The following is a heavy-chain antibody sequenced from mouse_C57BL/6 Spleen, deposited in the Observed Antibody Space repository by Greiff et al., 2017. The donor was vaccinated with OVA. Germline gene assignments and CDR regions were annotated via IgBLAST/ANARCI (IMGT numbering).Heavy chain of an antibody. D-gene: IGHD2-3*01. CDR1: GYSITSGYY. J-gene: IGHJ2*01. CDR3: ARGGLLDY. V-gene: IGHV3-6*01. Sequence: EVQLQQSGPGLVKPSQSLSLTCSVTGYSITSGYYWNWIRQFPGNKLEWMGYISYDGSNNYNPSLKNRISITRDTSKNQFFLKLNSVTTEDTATYYCARGGLLDYWGQGTTLTVSS. CDR2: ISYDGSN.